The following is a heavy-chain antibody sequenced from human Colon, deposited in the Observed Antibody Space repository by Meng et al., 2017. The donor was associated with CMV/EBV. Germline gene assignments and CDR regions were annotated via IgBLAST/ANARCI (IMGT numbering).Heavy chain of an antibody. CDR1: GFTFSSYG. D-gene: IGHD2-2*01. J-gene: IGHJ4*02. V-gene: IGHV1-2*02. CDR3: VQLLGIDY. CDR2: INPNSGGT. Sequence: GESLKISCAASGFTFSSYGMHWVRQAPGQGLEWMGWINPNSGGTNYAQKFQGRVTMTRDTSISTAYMELSRLRSDDTAVYYCVQLLGIDYWGQGTLVTVSS.